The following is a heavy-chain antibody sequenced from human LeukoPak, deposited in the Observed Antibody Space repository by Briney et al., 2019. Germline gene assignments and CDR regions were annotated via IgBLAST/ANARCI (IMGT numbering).Heavy chain of an antibody. CDR3: ARVGGAYSYAKYYYYYMDV. CDR2: IYYSGST. D-gene: IGHD5-18*01. Sequence: SETLSLTCTVSGGSISSSSYYWGWIRQPPGKGLEWIGSIYYSGSTYYNPSLKSRVTISVDTSKNQFSLKLSSVTAADTAVYYCARVGGAYSYAKYYYYYMDVWGKGTTVTASS. V-gene: IGHV4-39*07. J-gene: IGHJ6*03. CDR1: GGSISSSSYY.